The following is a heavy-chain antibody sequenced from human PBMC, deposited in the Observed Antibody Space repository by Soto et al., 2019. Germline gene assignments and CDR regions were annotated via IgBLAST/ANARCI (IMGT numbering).Heavy chain of an antibody. CDR2: INDSGNI. Sequence: QVQLQQWGAGLLKPSETLSLTCAVYGGSFSGYQWSWIRQTPGKGLEWIGEINDSGNINYNPSLKSRVTIFLDTPKQPISLKLSSVTAADPAVYYCARGLILWFGELSRRGGYYYYMDVWGKGTTVIVSS. CDR3: ARGLILWFGELSRRGGYYYYMDV. J-gene: IGHJ6*03. CDR1: GGSFSGYQ. V-gene: IGHV4-34*01. D-gene: IGHD3-10*01.